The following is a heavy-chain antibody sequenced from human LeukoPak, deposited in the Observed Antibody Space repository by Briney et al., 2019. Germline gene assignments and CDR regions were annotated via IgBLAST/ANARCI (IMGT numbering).Heavy chain of an antibody. V-gene: IGHV3-43*01. J-gene: IGHJ4*02. CDR3: AKDRESAAYGSGSSPDY. CDR1: GFTFDDYT. CDR2: ISWDGGST. Sequence: GGSLRLSCAASGFTFDDYTMHWVRQAPGKGLEWVSLISWDGGSTYYADSVKGRFTISRDNSKNSLYLQMNSLRTEDTALYYCAKDRESAAYGSGSSPDYWGQGTLVTVSS. D-gene: IGHD3-10*01.